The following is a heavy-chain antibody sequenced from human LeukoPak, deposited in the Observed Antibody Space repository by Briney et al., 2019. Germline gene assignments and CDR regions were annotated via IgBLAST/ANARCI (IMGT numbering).Heavy chain of an antibody. V-gene: IGHV3-30*02. CDR3: AKDRCSSSTCREAFEI. CDR2: IWYDGKNDQ. J-gene: IGHJ3*02. D-gene: IGHD2-2*01. CDR1: GFTFSRYG. Sequence: GGSLRLSCAVSGFTFSRYGMHWIRRAPGKGMEWVAFIWYDGKNDQEYAESVKGRFTISRDNSKNTLYLQMNSLRTEDTAMYYCAKDRCSSSTCREAFEIWGQGTLVTVSS.